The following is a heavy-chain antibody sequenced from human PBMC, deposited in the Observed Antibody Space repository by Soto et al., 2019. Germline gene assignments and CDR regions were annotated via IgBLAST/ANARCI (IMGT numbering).Heavy chain of an antibody. V-gene: IGHV1-69*13. J-gene: IGHJ4*01. CDR1: GGTFSSYA. CDR2: IIPIFGTA. D-gene: IGHD6-13*01. Sequence: ASVKVSCKASGGTFSSYAISWVRQAPGQGLEWMGGIIPIFGTANYAQKFQGRVTITADESTSTAYVELSSLRSEDMAVYYCAVRYSSSLGEFDYWGHGTLVTVSS. CDR3: AVRYSSSLGEFDY.